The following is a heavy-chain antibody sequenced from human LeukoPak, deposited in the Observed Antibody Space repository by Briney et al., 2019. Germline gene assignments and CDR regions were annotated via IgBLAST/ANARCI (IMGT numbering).Heavy chain of an antibody. CDR2: ISSSSSTI. J-gene: IGHJ4*02. V-gene: IGHV3-11*04. Sequence: GGSLRLSCAASGFTFSDYNMRWIRQAPGKGLEWVSYISSSSSTIYYADSVKGRFTISRDNAKNSLYLQMNSLRAEDTAVYYCARDLIWQQLGGLFDYWGQGTLVTVSS. CDR1: GFTFSDYN. D-gene: IGHD6-13*01. CDR3: ARDLIWQQLGGLFDY.